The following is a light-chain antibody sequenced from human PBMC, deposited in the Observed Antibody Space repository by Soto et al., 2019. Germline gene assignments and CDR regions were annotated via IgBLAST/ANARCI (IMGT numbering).Light chain of an antibody. CDR2: DAS. V-gene: IGKV3-11*01. CDR1: QSIGTY. J-gene: IGKJ1*01. CDR3: QHRSNSPPPWT. Sequence: EIVLTQSPATLSLSPGDRATLSCRASQSIGTYLAWYQQTPGQAPSLLIYDASNRATGIPARFSGSGSGTDFTLTISSLEPEDFAVYFCQHRSNSPPPWTFGQGTKVEIK.